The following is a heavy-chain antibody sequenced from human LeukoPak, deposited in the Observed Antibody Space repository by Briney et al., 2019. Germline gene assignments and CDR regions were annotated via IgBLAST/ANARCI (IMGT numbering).Heavy chain of an antibody. CDR2: VGGSSYYT. Sequence: PGGSLRLSCAASGFTFSSHAMNWVRQAPGKGLEWVSVVGGSSYYTHYADSVKGRFTIPRDNSKNTLYLQMTSLRAEDTAVYYCVKEAGGFDYWGQGTLVTVSP. V-gene: IGHV3-23*01. J-gene: IGHJ4*02. CDR1: GFTFSSHA. D-gene: IGHD1-14*01. CDR3: VKEAGGFDY.